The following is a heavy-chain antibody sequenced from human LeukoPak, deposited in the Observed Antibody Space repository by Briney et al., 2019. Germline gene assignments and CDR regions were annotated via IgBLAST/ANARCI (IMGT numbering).Heavy chain of an antibody. J-gene: IGHJ4*02. D-gene: IGHD5-24*01. CDR2: IYSGGST. Sequence: TGGSLRLSCAASGFTVSSKYMSWVRQAPGKGLEWVSVIYSGGSTYYADSVKGRFTISRDNSKNTLYLQMNSLRADDTAVYYCARDGYNRFDYWGQGTLVTVSS. V-gene: IGHV3-53*01. CDR1: GFTVSSKY. CDR3: ARDGYNRFDY.